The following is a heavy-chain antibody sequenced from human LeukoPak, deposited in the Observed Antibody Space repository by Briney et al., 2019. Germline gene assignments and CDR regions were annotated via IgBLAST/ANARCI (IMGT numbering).Heavy chain of an antibody. D-gene: IGHD3-16*02. CDR3: ARGPRVWGSYRQAYFDS. CDR1: GGSFSGYY. Sequence: SETLSLTCDVYGGSFSGYYWSWIGQPPEKGLEWMGEINHSGSTNYNPSLKSRGTISVDTSKNKCSRRLRCGTAADTAVDYCARGPRVWGSYRQAYFDSCGQGTLVTVSS. V-gene: IGHV4-34*01. CDR2: INHSGST. J-gene: IGHJ4*02.